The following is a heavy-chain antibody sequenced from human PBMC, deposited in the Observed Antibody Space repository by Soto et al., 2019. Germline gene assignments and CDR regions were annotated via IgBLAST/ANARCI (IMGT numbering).Heavy chain of an antibody. CDR3: AKGEIAVSAWFVA. CDR1: GFTFISYA. V-gene: IGHV3-23*01. D-gene: IGHD6-19*01. J-gene: IGHJ5*02. CDR2: ISGSGGST. Sequence: EVQLLESGGGLVQPGGSLRLSCAASGFTFISYAMSWVRQAPGKGLEWVSAISGSGGSTYYADSVKGRFTISRDNSKNTLYRQMNSLRAEDTAVYDCAKGEIAVSAWFVAWGQGTLVTVSS.